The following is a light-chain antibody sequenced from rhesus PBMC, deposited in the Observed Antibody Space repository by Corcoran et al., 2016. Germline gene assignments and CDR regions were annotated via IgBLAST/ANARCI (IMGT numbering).Light chain of an antibody. V-gene: IGKV1-41*01. CDR3: PPFKNYPVA. Sequence: DIQMTQSPSSLSASVGDRVTITCRASQSISNDLNWNQQEPGKVPKLLIFSASSLQSGLPSRFSGNGAGTDFTLTISSLHPEDFSTYYCPPFKNYPVAFGGGTKVKIK. J-gene: IGKJ4*01. CDR1: QSISND. CDR2: SAS.